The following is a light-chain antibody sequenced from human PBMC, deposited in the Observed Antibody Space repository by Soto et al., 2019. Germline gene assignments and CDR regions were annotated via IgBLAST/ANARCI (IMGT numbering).Light chain of an antibody. CDR2: DAS. J-gene: IGKJ3*01. CDR1: QSVSSY. CDR3: QQRSNWPAFT. V-gene: IGKV3-11*01. Sequence: EIGLTQSPATLSLSPGERATLSCRASQSVSSYLAWYQQKPGQAPRLLIYDASNRATGIPARFSGSGSGTDFTLTISSLEPEDFAVYYCQQRSNWPAFTFGPGTKVDIK.